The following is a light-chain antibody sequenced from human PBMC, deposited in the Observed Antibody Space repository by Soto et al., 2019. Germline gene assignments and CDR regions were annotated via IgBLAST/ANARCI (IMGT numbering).Light chain of an antibody. V-gene: IGLV4-69*01. CDR2: LNSDGSH. CDR1: SGHNSYA. CDR3: QTWSTGIRV. Sequence: QPVLTQPPSASASLGASVKLTCTLSSGHNSYAIAWHQQQPEKGPRYLMKLNSDGSHSKGDGIPDRFSGSSSGAERYLTISSLQYEDEADYYCQTWSTGIRVFGGGTKLTVL. J-gene: IGLJ3*02.